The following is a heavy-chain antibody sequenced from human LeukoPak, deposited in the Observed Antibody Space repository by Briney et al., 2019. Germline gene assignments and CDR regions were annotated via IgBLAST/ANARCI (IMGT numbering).Heavy chain of an antibody. J-gene: IGHJ4*02. CDR3: AKDMGYCSSATCYGLDY. CDR1: GFTFDDYA. D-gene: IGHD2-2*01. Sequence: GGSLRLSCAASGFTFDDYAMHWVRQAPGKGLEWVSTIGWNSGSIGYADSVKGRFTISRDNAKNSLYLQMNSLRAEDTAFYYCAKDMGYCSSATCYGLDYWGQGTLVTVSS. V-gene: IGHV3-9*01. CDR2: IGWNSGSI.